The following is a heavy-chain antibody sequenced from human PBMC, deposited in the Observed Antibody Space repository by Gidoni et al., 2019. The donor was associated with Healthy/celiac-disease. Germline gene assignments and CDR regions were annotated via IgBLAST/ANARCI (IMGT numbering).Heavy chain of an antibody. Sequence: LKSRVTISVDTSKNQFSLKLSSVTAADTAVYYCARRGATGFDYWGQGTLVTVSS. J-gene: IGHJ4*02. V-gene: IGHV4-39*01. CDR3: ARRGATGFDY. D-gene: IGHD1-1*01.